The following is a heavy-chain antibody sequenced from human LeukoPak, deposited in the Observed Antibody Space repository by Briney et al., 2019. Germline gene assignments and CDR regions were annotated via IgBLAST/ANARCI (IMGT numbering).Heavy chain of an antibody. D-gene: IGHD6-13*01. CDR2: IYHSGST. CDR3: ARFAGQQLYYYYMDV. J-gene: IGHJ6*03. V-gene: IGHV4-38-2*02. CDR1: GYSISSGYY. Sequence: SETLSLTCTVSGYSISSGYYWGWIRQPPGQGLEWIGSIYHSGSTYYNPSLKSRVTISVDTSKNQFSLKLSSVTAADTAVYYCARFAGQQLYYYYMDVWGKGTTVTVSS.